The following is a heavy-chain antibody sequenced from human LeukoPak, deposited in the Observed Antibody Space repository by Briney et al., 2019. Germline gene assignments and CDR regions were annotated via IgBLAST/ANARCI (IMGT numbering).Heavy chain of an antibody. J-gene: IGHJ4*03. CDR2: INHRGDT. CDR3: ARGPTISETGYFDY. CDR1: GGSFSAYY. D-gene: IGHD1-1*01. V-gene: IGHV4-34*01. Sequence: SETLSLTCAVYGGSFSAYYWSWIRRSPGKGLEWIAEINHRGDTNYNSSVKSRVTISVDTSKNQFSLKVSSLTAADTAVYYCARGPTISETGYFDYWGQGTLVTVSS.